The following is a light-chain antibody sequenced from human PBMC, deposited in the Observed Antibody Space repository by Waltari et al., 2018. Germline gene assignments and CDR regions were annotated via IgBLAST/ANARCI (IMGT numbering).Light chain of an antibody. J-gene: IGLJ1*01. V-gene: IGLV2-14*03. CDR2: DVV. Sequence: QYALTQPDSVYGSPGQSITISCTGTSNDIDDYNYVAWYQQHPGKAPKLMIYDVVGRPSGVSDRFSGSKSGNTSSLTISGLQTEDEADYYCSSYTSTSTFVFGSGTKVTVL. CDR3: SSYTSTSTFV. CDR1: SNDIDDYNY.